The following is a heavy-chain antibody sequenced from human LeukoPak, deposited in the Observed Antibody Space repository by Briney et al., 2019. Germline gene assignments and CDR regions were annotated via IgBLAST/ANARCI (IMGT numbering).Heavy chain of an antibody. Sequence: ASVKVSCTASGYTFTGYFMHWVRQAPGQGLEWMGWINPNSGGTNYAQKFQGRVTMTRDTSISTAYMELSRLRSDDTAVYYCARIPVADYGDYFYDYWGQGTLVTVSS. CDR1: GYTFTGYF. V-gene: IGHV1-2*02. D-gene: IGHD4-17*01. CDR3: ARIPVADYGDYFYDY. CDR2: INPNSGGT. J-gene: IGHJ4*02.